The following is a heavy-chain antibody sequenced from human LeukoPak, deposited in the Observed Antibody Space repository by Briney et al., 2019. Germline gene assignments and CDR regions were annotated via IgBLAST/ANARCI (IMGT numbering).Heavy chain of an antibody. V-gene: IGHV4-38-2*01. Sequence: SETLSLTCDVAGQSISIGFQWGWIRQTPGKGLEWIGNTRQSGTTHYNPSLTSRVAISMDAARNRFSLNLNSVTAADTAVYYCTRFDYIWEDDGGSHGMDAFDIWGQGTMVIVSS. CDR3: TRFDYIWEDDGGSHGMDAFDI. CDR1: GQSISIGFQ. J-gene: IGHJ3*02. CDR2: TRQSGTT. D-gene: IGHD3-16*01.